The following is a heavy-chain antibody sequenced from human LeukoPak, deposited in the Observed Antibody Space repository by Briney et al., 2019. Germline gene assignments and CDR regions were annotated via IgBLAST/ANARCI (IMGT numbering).Heavy chain of an antibody. CDR2: IHYNGNT. CDR1: GDSISSYY. CDR3: ATADGKLAQGIAVAGTPTAV. V-gene: IGHV4-59*12. J-gene: IGHJ4*02. Sequence: SETLSLTCSVSGDSISSYYWTWIRQTPGEGLEWIAYIHYNGNTKSNPSLKSRVTISLDTSKNQFSLKLTSLTAADTAVYYCATADGKLAQGIAVAGTPTAVWGQGTLVTVSS. D-gene: IGHD6-19*01.